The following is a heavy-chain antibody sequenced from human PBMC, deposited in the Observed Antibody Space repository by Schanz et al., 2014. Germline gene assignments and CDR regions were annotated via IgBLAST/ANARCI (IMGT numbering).Heavy chain of an antibody. D-gene: IGHD6-13*01. J-gene: IGHJ4*02. V-gene: IGHV3-23*01. CDR3: ARDGEAAAGCDY. CDR1: GFSLDIFA. Sequence: EVHLLESGGGLVEPGGSLRLSCATSGFSLDIFAVSWVRQAPGKGLEWVSAISGSGGSTYYADSVKGRFTISRDNSKNSLYLQMNSLRAEDTAVYYCARDGEAAAGCDYWGQGTLVTVSS. CDR2: ISGSGGST.